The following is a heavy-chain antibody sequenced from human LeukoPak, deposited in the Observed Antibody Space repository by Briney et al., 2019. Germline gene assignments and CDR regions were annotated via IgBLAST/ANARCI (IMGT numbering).Heavy chain of an antibody. D-gene: IGHD3-3*01. V-gene: IGHV4-61*02. CDR3: AGVRFLEWFDAFDI. CDR1: GGSISSGSYY. Sequence: SETLSLTCTVSGGSISSGSYYWSWIRQPAGKGLEWIGRIYTSGSTNYNPSLKSRVTISVDSPKKQFSLKQSSVTAADTAVYYCAGVRFLEWFDAFDIWGQGTMVTVSS. CDR2: IYTSGST. J-gene: IGHJ3*02.